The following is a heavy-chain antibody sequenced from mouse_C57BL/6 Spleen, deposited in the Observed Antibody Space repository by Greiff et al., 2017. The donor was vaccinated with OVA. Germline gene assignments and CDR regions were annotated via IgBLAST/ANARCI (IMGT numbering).Heavy chain of an antibody. Sequence: DVKLVESGGGLVQPGGSMKLSCVASGFTFSNYWMNWVRQSPEKGLEWVAQIRLKSDNYATHYAESVKGRFTISRDDSKSSVYLQMNNLRAEDTGIYYCTGRGGLYDYVVDYAMDYWGQGTSVTVSS. D-gene: IGHD2-4*01. J-gene: IGHJ4*01. CDR2: IRLKSDNYAT. CDR1: GFTFSNYW. CDR3: TGRGGLYDYVVDYAMDY. V-gene: IGHV6-3*01.